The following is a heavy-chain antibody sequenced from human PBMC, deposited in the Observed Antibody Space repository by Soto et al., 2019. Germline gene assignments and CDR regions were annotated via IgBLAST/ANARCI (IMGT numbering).Heavy chain of an antibody. CDR2: IYHTGST. Sequence: PSETLSLTCAVSGGSISSGGYSWSWIRQPPGKGLEWIGYIYHTGSTTYNPSLKSRVTISVDTSKNHFSLQLGSVTAADTAVYYCARFPRWFGPWGQGTLVTVSS. V-gene: IGHV4-30-2*01. CDR1: GGSISSGGYS. CDR3: ARFPRWFGP. J-gene: IGHJ5*01.